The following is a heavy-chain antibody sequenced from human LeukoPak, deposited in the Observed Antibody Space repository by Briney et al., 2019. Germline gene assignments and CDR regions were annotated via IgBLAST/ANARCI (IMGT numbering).Heavy chain of an antibody. CDR3: ARDPGPELLWFGEYRSGAFDI. D-gene: IGHD3-10*01. CDR2: IWYDGSNK. J-gene: IGHJ3*02. CDR1: GFTFSSYG. V-gene: IGHV3-33*08. Sequence: GRSLRLSCAASGFTFSSYGMNWVRQAPGKGLEWVAVIWYDGSNKYYVDSVKGRFTISRDNSKNTLYLQMNSLRAEDTAVYYCARDPGPELLWFGEYRSGAFDIWGQGTMVTVSS.